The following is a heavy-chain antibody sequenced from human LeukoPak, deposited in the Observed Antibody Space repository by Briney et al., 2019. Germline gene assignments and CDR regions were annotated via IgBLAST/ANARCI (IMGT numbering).Heavy chain of an antibody. CDR2: IKQDGSEK. D-gene: IGHD4-17*01. Sequence: GGSLRLSCAASGFTFSSYWMSWVRQAPGRGVEWVANIKQDGSEKYYVDSVKGRFTISRDNAKNSLYLQVNSLRAEDTAVYYCARDDDYGDPGYFDYWGQGTLVTVSS. CDR1: GFTFSSYW. V-gene: IGHV3-7*01. J-gene: IGHJ4*02. CDR3: ARDDDYGDPGYFDY.